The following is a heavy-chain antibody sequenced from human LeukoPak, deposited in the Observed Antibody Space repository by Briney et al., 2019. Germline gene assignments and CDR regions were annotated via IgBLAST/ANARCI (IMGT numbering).Heavy chain of an antibody. Sequence: ASVKVSCKASGYTFTSYGISWVRQAPGQGLEWMGWISAYNGNTNYAQKLQGRVTMTTDTSTSTAYMELRSLRPDDTAVYYCARDIIYGAKPDAFDIWGQGTMVTVSS. D-gene: IGHD4-17*01. CDR1: GYTFTSYG. V-gene: IGHV1-18*01. J-gene: IGHJ3*02. CDR2: ISAYNGNT. CDR3: ARDIIYGAKPDAFDI.